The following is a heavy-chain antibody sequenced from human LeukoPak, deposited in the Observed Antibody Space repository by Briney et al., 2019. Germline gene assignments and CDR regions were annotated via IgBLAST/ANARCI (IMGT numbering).Heavy chain of an antibody. Sequence: PGGSLRLSCAASGFTFSSYAMNWVRQAPGKGPEWVSYVGSRGRTIYYAHSVKGRFTISRDNSKNTLYLQMSSLRAEDTAVYYCVKGGYGSGSYFDYWGRGTLVTVSS. J-gene: IGHJ4*02. CDR2: VGSRGRTI. V-gene: IGHV3-48*03. D-gene: IGHD1-26*01. CDR3: VKGGYGSGSYFDY. CDR1: GFTFSSYA.